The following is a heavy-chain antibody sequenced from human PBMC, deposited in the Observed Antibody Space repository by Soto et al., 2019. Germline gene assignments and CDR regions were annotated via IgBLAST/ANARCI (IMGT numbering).Heavy chain of an antibody. Sequence: ASVKVSCKASGYTFTGYYMHWVRQAPGQGLEWMGWINPNSGGTNYAQKFQGRVTMTRDTAISTAYMELSRRRSDDTAVYCCARGLIAAAGRWFDPWGQGTLVTVSS. CDR2: INPNSGGT. D-gene: IGHD6-13*01. J-gene: IGHJ5*02. CDR3: ARGLIAAAGRWFDP. V-gene: IGHV1-2*02. CDR1: GYTFTGYY.